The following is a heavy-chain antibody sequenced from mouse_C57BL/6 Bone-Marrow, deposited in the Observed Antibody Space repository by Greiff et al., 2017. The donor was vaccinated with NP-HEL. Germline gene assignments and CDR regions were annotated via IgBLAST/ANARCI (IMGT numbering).Heavy chain of an antibody. Sequence: QVQLQQSGAELVRPGTSVKMSCKASGYTFTNYWIGWAKQRPGHGLEWIGDIYPGGGYTNYNEKFKGKATLTADKSSSTAYMQFSSLTSEDSAIYYCARRGDYDYYAMDDWGQGTSVTVSS. CDR3: ARRGDYDYYAMDD. CDR2: IYPGGGYT. J-gene: IGHJ4*01. V-gene: IGHV1-63*01. CDR1: GYTFTNYW. D-gene: IGHD2-4*01.